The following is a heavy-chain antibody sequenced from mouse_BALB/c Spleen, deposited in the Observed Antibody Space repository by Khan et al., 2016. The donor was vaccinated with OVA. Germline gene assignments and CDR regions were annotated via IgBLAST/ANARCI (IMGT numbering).Heavy chain of an antibody. J-gene: IGHJ4*01. Sequence: QVQLKQSGTELVKPGASVKLSCKAYGYTFTNYDINWVRQRPEQGLEWIGWIFPGDDSTKYNEKFKDKATLTTDKSSSTAYMQLSRLTSEDSAVYYCARRRGSMDYWGQGTSVTVSS. V-gene: IGHV1-85*01. CDR2: IFPGDDST. CDR3: ARRRGSMDY. CDR1: GYTFTNYD.